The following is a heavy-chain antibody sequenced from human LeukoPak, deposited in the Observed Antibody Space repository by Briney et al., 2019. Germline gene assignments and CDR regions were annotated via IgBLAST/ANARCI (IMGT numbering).Heavy chain of an antibody. Sequence: GGSLRLSCAASGFTLSSYSMHWVRQAPGEGLEYVSAMSADGGSTYYADSVKGRFIISRDTSKNTLYLQMDSLRPEDMAVYYCARVVGHGNFDYWGQGALVTVSS. V-gene: IGHV3-64*02. CDR3: ARVVGHGNFDY. J-gene: IGHJ4*02. D-gene: IGHD1-26*01. CDR2: MSADGGST. CDR1: GFTLSSYS.